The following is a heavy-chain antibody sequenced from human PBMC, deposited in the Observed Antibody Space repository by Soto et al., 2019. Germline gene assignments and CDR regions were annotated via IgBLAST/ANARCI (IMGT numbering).Heavy chain of an antibody. D-gene: IGHD1-1*01. CDR3: ASAPVDWNDRQPIDY. J-gene: IGHJ4*02. CDR1: GFSFSSYW. CDR2: INSDGSTT. V-gene: IGHV3-74*01. Sequence: PGGSLRLSCAASGFSFSSYWMHWVRQVPGKGLVRVSRINSDGSTTTYADSVKGRFTISRDNAKNTLYLQMNSLRVEDTAIYYCASAPVDWNDRQPIDYWGQGTLVTVSS.